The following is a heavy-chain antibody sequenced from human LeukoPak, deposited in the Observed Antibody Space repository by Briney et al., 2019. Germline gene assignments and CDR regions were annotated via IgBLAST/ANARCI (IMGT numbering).Heavy chain of an antibody. Sequence: GGSLRLSCAASGFTFSSYSMNWVRQAPGKGLEWVSSISSSSSSIYYADSVKGRFTISRDNAKNSLYLQMNSLRAEDTAVYYCARDSDFSYDFWSGYYGWYFDYWGQGTQVTVSS. CDR3: ARDSDFSYDFWSGYYGWYFDY. CDR1: GFTFSSYS. V-gene: IGHV3-21*01. D-gene: IGHD3-3*01. J-gene: IGHJ4*02. CDR2: ISSSSSSI.